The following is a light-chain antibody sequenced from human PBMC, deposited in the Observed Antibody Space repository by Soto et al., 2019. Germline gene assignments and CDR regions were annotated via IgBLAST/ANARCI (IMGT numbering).Light chain of an antibody. CDR3: QQRSNWPHT. CDR2: DAS. CDR1: QSVSRY. J-gene: IGKJ4*01. V-gene: IGKV3-11*01. Sequence: EIVLTQSPDTLSLSPGESATLSCRASQSVSRYLAWYQQKPGQTPRLLIYDASNRAAGIPARFSGSGSGTDFTPTISSLEPEDFAVYYCQQRSNWPHTFDGGTKVDIK.